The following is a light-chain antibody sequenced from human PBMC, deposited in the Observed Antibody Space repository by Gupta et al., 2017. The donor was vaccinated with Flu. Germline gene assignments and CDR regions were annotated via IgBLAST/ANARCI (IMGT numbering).Light chain of an antibody. V-gene: IGLV3-21*02. Sequence: SYVLTQSPSVSVALGQPARIPCAGNDIGSKSVHWYQQRPGQAPILVVYNDNDRPSGIPDRFSGSNSGNTATLAISRVEAGDEADYYGQVWDSDGDFVFGTGTKVIVL. J-gene: IGLJ1*01. CDR2: NDN. CDR3: QVWDSDGDFV. CDR1: DIGSKS.